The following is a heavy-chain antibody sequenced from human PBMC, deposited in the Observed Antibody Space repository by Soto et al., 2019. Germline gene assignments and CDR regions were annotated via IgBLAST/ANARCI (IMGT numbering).Heavy chain of an antibody. D-gene: IGHD6-13*01. CDR1: VYSFTSYG. Sequence: ASAKVSCKASVYSFTSYGMSCARQETGQGLEWMGWISAYNGNTNYAQKLQGRVTMTTDTSTSTAYMELRSLRSDDTAVYYCARDLFLDRYSSSWYVHHPNYFDYWGQGTLVTVSA. CDR3: ARDLFLDRYSSSWYVHHPNYFDY. J-gene: IGHJ4*02. V-gene: IGHV1-18*01. CDR2: ISAYNGNT.